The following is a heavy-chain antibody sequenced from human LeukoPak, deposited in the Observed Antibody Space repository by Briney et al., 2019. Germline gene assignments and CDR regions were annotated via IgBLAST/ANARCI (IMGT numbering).Heavy chain of an antibody. Sequence: GGSLRLSCAASGFTFSSYGMSWVRQAPGKGLEWVSAISGSGGSTYYADSVKGRFTISRDNAKNSLYLQMNSLRAEDTAVYYCARDGRIMITFGGVIDPLWFDPWGQGTLVTVSS. V-gene: IGHV3-23*01. CDR2: ISGSGGST. CDR3: ARDGRIMITFGGVIDPLWFDP. CDR1: GFTFSSYG. D-gene: IGHD3-16*02. J-gene: IGHJ5*02.